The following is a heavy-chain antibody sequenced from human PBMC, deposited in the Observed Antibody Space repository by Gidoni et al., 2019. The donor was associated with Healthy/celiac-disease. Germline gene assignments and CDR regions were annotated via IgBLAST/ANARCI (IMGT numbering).Heavy chain of an antibody. Sequence: EVQLVQSGAEVKKPGESLKISCKGSGYSFTSYWIGWVRQMPGKGLEWMGIIYPGDSDTRYSPSFQGQVTISADKSISTAYLQWSSLKASDTAMYYCARGGSMVRGVIEGYYYYYGMDVWGQGTTVTVSS. CDR3: ARGGSMVRGVIEGYYYYYGMDV. D-gene: IGHD3-10*01. J-gene: IGHJ6*02. CDR2: IYPGDSDT. V-gene: IGHV5-51*01. CDR1: GYSFTSYW.